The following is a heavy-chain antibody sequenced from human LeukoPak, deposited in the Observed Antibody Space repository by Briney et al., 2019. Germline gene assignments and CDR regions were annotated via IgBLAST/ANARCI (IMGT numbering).Heavy chain of an antibody. V-gene: IGHV3-74*01. CDR1: GFTFSSYW. Sequence: GGSLRLSCTASGFTFSSYWMHWVRQAPGKGLVWVSGINSDGSDTYYADSVKGRFTISRDNAKNALYLQMNSLRAEDTAVYYCTRVRVSSYYGMDIWGQGTTVTVSS. D-gene: IGHD2/OR15-2a*01. CDR3: TRVRVSSYYGMDI. CDR2: INSDGSDT. J-gene: IGHJ6*02.